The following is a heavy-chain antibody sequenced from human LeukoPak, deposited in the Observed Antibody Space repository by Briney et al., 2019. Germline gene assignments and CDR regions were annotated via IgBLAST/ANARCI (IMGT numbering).Heavy chain of an antibody. J-gene: IGHJ4*02. D-gene: IGHD3-3*01. CDR2: IYYSGST. Sequence: SETLSLTCTVSGGSISSYYWSWIRQPPGKGLEWIGYIYYSGSTNYNPSLKSRVTISVDTSKNQFSLKLSSVTAADTAVYYCARWGRSGLEIDYWGQGTLVTVSS. CDR3: ARWGRSGLEIDY. CDR1: GGSISSYY. V-gene: IGHV4-59*01.